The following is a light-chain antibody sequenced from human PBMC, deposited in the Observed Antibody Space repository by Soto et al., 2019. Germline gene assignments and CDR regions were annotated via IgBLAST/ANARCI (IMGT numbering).Light chain of an antibody. CDR3: CSYAGSRTYV. Sequence: QSALTQPASVSGSPGQSITISCTGTSGDVGSYNLVSWYQQHPGKAPKLMIYEGSKRPSGVSNRFSASKSGNTASLTISWLQAGDEADYYCCSYAGSRTYVFGTGTQLTVL. CDR1: SGDVGSYNL. CDR2: EGS. V-gene: IGLV2-23*01. J-gene: IGLJ1*01.